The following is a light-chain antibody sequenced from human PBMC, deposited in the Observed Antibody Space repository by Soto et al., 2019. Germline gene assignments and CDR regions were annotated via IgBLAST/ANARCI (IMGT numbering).Light chain of an antibody. CDR3: QQYNNWPIT. CDR1: QIVGSN. V-gene: IGKV3D-15*01. J-gene: IGKJ5*01. CDR2: GAS. Sequence: EIVMTQSPATLSVSPGERATLSCRASQIVGSNLAWYQQKPGRAPRLLIYGASTRATGIPARFSGSGSVTEFTLTISSLQSEDFAVYYCQQYNNWPITFGQGTRLENK.